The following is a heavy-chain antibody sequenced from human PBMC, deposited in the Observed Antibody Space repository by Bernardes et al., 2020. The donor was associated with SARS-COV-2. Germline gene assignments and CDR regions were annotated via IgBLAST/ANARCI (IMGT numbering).Heavy chain of an antibody. J-gene: IGHJ4*01. Sequence: SETLSLTCAVYGGSFSGYWSWIRQHPGKGLEWIGEINHSGGTKYNPSLKSRVSISVDTSKNQFSLRLNSVTAADTAVYYFTRHGGRHFAFWDHGTLVTVSS. CDR1: GGSFSGY. D-gene: IGHD2-15*01. CDR2: INHSGGT. CDR3: TRHGGRHFAF. V-gene: IGHV4-34*01.